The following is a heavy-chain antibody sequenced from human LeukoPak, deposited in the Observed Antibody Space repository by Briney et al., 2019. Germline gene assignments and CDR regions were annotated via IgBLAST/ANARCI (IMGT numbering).Heavy chain of an antibody. D-gene: IGHD3-10*01. V-gene: IGHV4-39*01. CDR2: IYYSDNT. CDR3: ARRTSGGGLFDY. J-gene: IGHJ4*02. CDR1: GGSISSYY. Sequence: PSETLSLTCTVSGGSISSYYWTWIRQPPGKGLEWIGSIYYSDNTYYNPSLKSRVTISVVTSKNQFSLRLSSVTAADTAVYYCARRTSGGGLFDYWGQGTLVTVSS.